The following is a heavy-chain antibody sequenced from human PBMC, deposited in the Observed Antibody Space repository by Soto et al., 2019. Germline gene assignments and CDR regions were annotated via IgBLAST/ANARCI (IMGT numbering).Heavy chain of an antibody. CDR3: ARAAGFSGSYPGGYYFDY. J-gene: IGHJ4*01. Sequence: GASVKVSCKKSRYTFTSLYLHLVRQETGQGLEWMGITNPSSGSTTYAQKFQGRVTMTRDTSTSTVYMELSSLTSEDTAVYYCARAAGFSGSYPGGYYFDYWGHGTLVTVSS. CDR2: TNPSSGST. D-gene: IGHD1-26*01. V-gene: IGHV1-46*01. CDR1: RYTFTSLY.